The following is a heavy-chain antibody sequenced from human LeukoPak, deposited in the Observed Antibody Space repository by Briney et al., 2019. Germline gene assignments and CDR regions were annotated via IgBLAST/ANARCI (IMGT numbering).Heavy chain of an antibody. CDR2: ISVSGVAI. CDR3: AKGSVMAYFQH. J-gene: IGHJ1*01. D-gene: IGHD2-21*01. CDR1: GFTFSSNA. V-gene: IGHV3-23*01. Sequence: GGSLRLSCAASGFTFSSNAMSWVRQAPGKGLEWVSSISVSGVAIYYADSVKGRFTISRDTSKNTLYLQMNSLRAEGTAVYYCAKGSVMAYFQHWGQGTLVTVSS.